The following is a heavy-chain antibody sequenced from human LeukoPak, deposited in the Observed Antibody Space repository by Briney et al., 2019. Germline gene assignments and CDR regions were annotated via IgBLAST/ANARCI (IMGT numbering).Heavy chain of an antibody. Sequence: GASVKVSFKASGGTFSSYAISWVRQAPGQGLEWMGGIIPTFGTANYAQKFQGRVTITADKSTSTAYMELSSLRSEDTAVYYCARYYDILTGGYYFDYWGQGTLVTVSS. V-gene: IGHV1-69*06. CDR1: GGTFSSYA. J-gene: IGHJ4*02. CDR2: IIPTFGTA. D-gene: IGHD3-9*01. CDR3: ARYYDILTGGYYFDY.